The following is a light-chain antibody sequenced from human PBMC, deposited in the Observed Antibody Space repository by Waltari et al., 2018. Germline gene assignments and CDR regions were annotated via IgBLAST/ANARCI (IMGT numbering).Light chain of an antibody. CDR1: GPNIGAGYD. CDR3: QSYDTSLSVV. V-gene: IGLV1-40*01. Sequence: QSVLTQPPSVSGAPGQKVTISCTGSGPNIGAGYDVHWYQQLPRSAPKLLIYGSTSRPLGVPYRFFGSTSGTSASLAITGLQAEDEGDYYCQSYDTSLSVVFGGGTKLTVL. J-gene: IGLJ3*02. CDR2: GST.